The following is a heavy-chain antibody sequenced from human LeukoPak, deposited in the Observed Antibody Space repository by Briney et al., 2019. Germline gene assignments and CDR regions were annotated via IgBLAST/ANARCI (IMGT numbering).Heavy chain of an antibody. J-gene: IGHJ5*02. CDR2: IYYSGST. V-gene: IGHV4-39*07. Sequence: SETLSLTCTVYGGSISSSSYDWGWIRQPPGKGLEWIGSIYYSGSTYYNPSHKRRFTISVDTSKNQFSLKLSSVSATVTAVYYCAREGRVVPAAIGSWFDPWGQGTLVTVSS. CDR1: GGSISSSSYD. CDR3: AREGRVVPAAIGSWFDP. D-gene: IGHD2-2*02.